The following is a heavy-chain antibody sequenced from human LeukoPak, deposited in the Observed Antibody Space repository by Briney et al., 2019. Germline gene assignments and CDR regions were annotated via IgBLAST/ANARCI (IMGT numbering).Heavy chain of an antibody. Sequence: PSETLSLPCTVSGGSISSYYWSWIRQPPGKGLDWIGYIYYCGSHNYNLSLKSRVTISIDTSKKQFALKLSSVTAAGTAVYYCARVIREYCSSTSCYAGEGSWYFALWGRGALVTASS. V-gene: IGHV4-59*01. J-gene: IGHJ2*01. CDR2: IYYCGSH. D-gene: IGHD2-2*01. CDR3: ARVIREYCSSTSCYAGEGSWYFAL. CDR1: GGSISSYY.